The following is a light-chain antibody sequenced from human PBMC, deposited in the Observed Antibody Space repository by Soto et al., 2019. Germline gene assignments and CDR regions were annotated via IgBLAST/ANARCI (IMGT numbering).Light chain of an antibody. CDR2: GAS. V-gene: IGKV3-20*01. CDR1: QSISDT. J-gene: IGKJ1*01. Sequence: EIVLTQSPGTLSLSPGERATLSCRASQSISDTLAWYQQKPGQAPRLLIYGASTRAPGFPARFSGSGSGTDFTLTISRLEPEDFAVYYCQQYGSSPWTFGQGTKVDIK. CDR3: QQYGSSPWT.